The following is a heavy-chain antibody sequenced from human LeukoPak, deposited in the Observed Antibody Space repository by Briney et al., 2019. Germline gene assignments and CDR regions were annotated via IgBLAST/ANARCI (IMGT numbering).Heavy chain of an antibody. J-gene: IGHJ4*02. Sequence: SETLSLTCAVSGYSISTGRHRGWIRQPPGKGLEWIGSVYHSGTTYYNPSLKSRLTISVDTSNNQFSLNLRSVTAADTAVYYCARSLSTAGIDFWGQGTLVTVSS. D-gene: IGHD2-2*01. CDR1: GYSISTGRH. CDR3: ARSLSTAGIDF. CDR2: VYHSGTT. V-gene: IGHV4-38-2*01.